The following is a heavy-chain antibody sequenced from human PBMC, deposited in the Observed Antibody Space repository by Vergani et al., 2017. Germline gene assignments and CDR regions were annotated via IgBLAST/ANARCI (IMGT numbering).Heavy chain of an antibody. Sequence: EVQLVESGGGVVRPGGSLRLSCAASGFTFDDYGMSWVRQAPGKGLEWVSGINWNGGSTGYADSVKGRFTISRDNSKNSLYLQMNSLRAEDTALYYCARDNPSGYSGYDYPYYYGMDVWGQGTTVTVSS. CDR2: INWNGGST. CDR3: ARDNPSGYSGYDYPYYYGMDV. CDR1: GFTFDDYG. J-gene: IGHJ6*02. V-gene: IGHV3-20*04. D-gene: IGHD5-12*01.